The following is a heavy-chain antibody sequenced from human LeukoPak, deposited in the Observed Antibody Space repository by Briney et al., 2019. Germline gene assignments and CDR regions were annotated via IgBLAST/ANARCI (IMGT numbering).Heavy chain of an antibody. J-gene: IGHJ4*02. D-gene: IGHD5-12*01. CDR1: GGSINSGSYY. Sequence: SETLSLACTVSGGSINSGSYYWSWIRQPAGKGLEWIGRISTSGSTNYNPSLKSRVTMSVDTSKNQFSLMLSSVTAADTAVYYCTSDSSGYDWFYDYWGQGTLVTVST. V-gene: IGHV4-61*02. CDR2: ISTSGST. CDR3: TSDSSGYDWFYDY.